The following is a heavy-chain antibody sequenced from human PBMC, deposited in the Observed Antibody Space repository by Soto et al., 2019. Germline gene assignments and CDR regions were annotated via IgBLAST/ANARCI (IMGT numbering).Heavy chain of an antibody. CDR3: TRGYCSGGSCYSPYYYYYYMDV. V-gene: IGHV3-73*01. J-gene: IGHJ6*03. D-gene: IGHD2-15*01. Sequence: GGSLRLSCAASGFTFSGSAMHWVRQASGKGLEWVGRIRSKANSYATAYAASVKGRFTISRDDSKNTAYLQMNSLKTEDTAVYYCTRGYCSGGSCYSPYYYYYYMDVWGKGTTVTVSS. CDR2: IRSKANSYAT. CDR1: GFTFSGSA.